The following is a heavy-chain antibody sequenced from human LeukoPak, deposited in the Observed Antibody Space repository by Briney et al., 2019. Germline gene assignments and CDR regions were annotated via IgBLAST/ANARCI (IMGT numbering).Heavy chain of an antibody. CDR3: ARDRSTMIVVVHDAFDI. J-gene: IGHJ3*02. CDR1: GFTFDDYA. V-gene: IGHV3-21*01. Sequence: GRSLRLSCAASGFTFDDYAMHWVRQAPGKGLEWVSSISSSSSYIYYADSVKGRFTISRDNAKNSLYLQMNSLRAEDTAVYYCARDRSTMIVVVHDAFDIWGQGTMVTVSS. CDR2: ISSSSSYI. D-gene: IGHD3-22*01.